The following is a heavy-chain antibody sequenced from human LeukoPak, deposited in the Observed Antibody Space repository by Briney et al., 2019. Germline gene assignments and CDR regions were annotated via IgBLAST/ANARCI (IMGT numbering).Heavy chain of an antibody. J-gene: IGHJ4*02. D-gene: IGHD6-13*01. CDR1: GFTFSSYA. CDR2: ISGSGGST. V-gene: IGHV3-23*01. Sequence: PGGSLRLSCAASGFTFSSYAMSWVRQAPGKGLEWVSAISGSGGSTYYADSVKGRFTISRDNAKNSLYLQMNSLRAEDTAVYYCARVGAAAEGYWGQGTLVTVSS. CDR3: ARVGAAAEGY.